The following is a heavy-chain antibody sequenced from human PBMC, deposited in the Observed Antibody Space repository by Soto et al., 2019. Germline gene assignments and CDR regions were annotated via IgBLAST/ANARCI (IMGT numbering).Heavy chain of an antibody. CDR3: ANLQGGLTFDP. J-gene: IGHJ5*02. CDR1: GYTFVDYY. V-gene: IGHV1-2*02. D-gene: IGHD3-16*01. CDR2: INPKSGGT. Sequence: SVKRSCKGSGYTFVDYYMHWVRQAPVQGLEWMGWINPKSGGTKYAQKFQGRVAMTRDTSISTAYMELSGLKSDDTAVYYCANLQGGLTFDPWGQGTLVTVSS.